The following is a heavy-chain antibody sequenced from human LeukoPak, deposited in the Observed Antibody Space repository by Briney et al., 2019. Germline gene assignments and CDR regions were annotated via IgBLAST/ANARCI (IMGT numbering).Heavy chain of an antibody. CDR2: IYYSGST. J-gene: IGHJ3*02. CDR1: GGSISSYY. V-gene: IGHV4-59*01. D-gene: IGHD6-19*01. CDR3: ARGGSGWYHDAFDI. Sequence: SETLSLTCTVSGGSISSYYWSWIRQPPGKGLEWIGYIYYSGSTNYNPSPKSRVTISVDTSKNQFSLKLSSVTAADTAVYYCARGGSGWYHDAFDIWGQGTMVTVSS.